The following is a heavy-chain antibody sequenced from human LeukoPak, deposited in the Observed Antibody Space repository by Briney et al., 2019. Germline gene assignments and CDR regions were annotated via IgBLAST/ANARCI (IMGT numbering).Heavy chain of an antibody. CDR2: IKSKTDGGTT. J-gene: IGHJ4*02. CDR3: TTVGRFGTSPFDY. Sequence: GGSLRLSCAASGFTFSSYSMNWVRQAPGKGLEWVGRIKSKTDGGTTDYAAPVKGRFTISRDDSKNTLYLQMNSLKTVDTAVYYCTTVGRFGTSPFDYWGQGTLVTVSS. CDR1: GFTFSSYS. D-gene: IGHD1-1*01. V-gene: IGHV3-15*01.